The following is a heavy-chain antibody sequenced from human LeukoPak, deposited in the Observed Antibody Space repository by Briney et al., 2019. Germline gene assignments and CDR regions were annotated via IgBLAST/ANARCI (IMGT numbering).Heavy chain of an antibody. CDR2: IYYSGRT. CDR1: GGSISSSRYY. J-gene: IGHJ4*02. D-gene: IGHD1-26*01. CDR3: ARQDFQAPYSN. V-gene: IGHV4-39*01. Sequence: SETLSLTCTVSGGSISSSRYYWGWIRQPPGTGLEWIGSIYYSGRTYYNPSLKSRVTISVDTSKNQFSLKLSSVTAADTAVYYCARQDFQAPYSNWGQGTLVTVSS.